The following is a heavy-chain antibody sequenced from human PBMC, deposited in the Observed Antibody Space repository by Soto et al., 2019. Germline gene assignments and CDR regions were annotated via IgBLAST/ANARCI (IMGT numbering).Heavy chain of an antibody. CDR3: ARSLNQIVVVPAAIRGGHGMDV. D-gene: IGHD2-2*01. Sequence: PSETLSLSCAVDGGSFSGYYWSWIRQPPGKGLEWIGEINHSGSTNYNPSLKSRVTISVDTSKNQFSLKLSSVTAADTAVYYCARSLNQIVVVPAAIRGGHGMDVWGQGTTVTVSS. CDR1: GGSFSGYY. CDR2: INHSGST. V-gene: IGHV4-34*01. J-gene: IGHJ6*02.